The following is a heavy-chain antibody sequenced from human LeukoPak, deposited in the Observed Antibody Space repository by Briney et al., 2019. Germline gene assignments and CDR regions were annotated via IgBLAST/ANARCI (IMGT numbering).Heavy chain of an antibody. CDR3: AREGESITGTGGAFDI. Sequence: ASVKVSCKASGYTFTSYGISWVRQAPGQGLEWMGWISAYNGNTNYAQKLQGRVTMTTDTSTSTAYMELSRLRSDDTAVYYCAREGESITGTGGAFDIWGQGTMVTVSS. J-gene: IGHJ3*02. V-gene: IGHV1-18*01. CDR1: GYTFTSYG. CDR2: ISAYNGNT. D-gene: IGHD1-20*01.